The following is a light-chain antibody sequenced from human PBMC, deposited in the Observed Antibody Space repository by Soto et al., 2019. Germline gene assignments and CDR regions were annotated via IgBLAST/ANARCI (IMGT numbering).Light chain of an antibody. Sequence: EIVLKQSPDTLSLSPGERATLSCRASQSVKNNYLAWYQQKHGQPPRFLIYDASSRATGIPDRFSGSGSGTDFTLTISRLEPEDFAVYYCQQYGSSPLTFGGGNKVDIK. CDR3: QQYGSSPLT. CDR2: DAS. CDR1: QSVKNNY. J-gene: IGKJ4*01. V-gene: IGKV3-20*01.